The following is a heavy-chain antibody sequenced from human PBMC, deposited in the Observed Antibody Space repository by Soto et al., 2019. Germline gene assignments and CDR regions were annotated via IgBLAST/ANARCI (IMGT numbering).Heavy chain of an antibody. D-gene: IGHD6-13*01. CDR3: AAGEASSRNLAPYYLDS. Sequence: XATLSLTFTVSGGSMRNYVWTWIRQPPGKGLEWIGYIHYSGTTSFFPSYNPSLRSRVTISEDTSKNQFSLKLLSVTTADTAVYFCAAGEASSRNLAPYYLDSWGQGTLVTVS. J-gene: IGHJ4*02. CDR2: IHYSGTT. CDR1: GGSMRNYV. V-gene: IGHV4-59*01.